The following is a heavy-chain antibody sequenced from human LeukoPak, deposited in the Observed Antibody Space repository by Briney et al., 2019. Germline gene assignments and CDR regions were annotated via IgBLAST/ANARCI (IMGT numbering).Heavy chain of an antibody. CDR2: IYTSGST. CDR3: ARGHGDYVQYYYYMDV. Sequence: PSETLSLTCTVSGCSISSYYWSWIRQPPGKGLEWIGYIYTSGSTNYNPSLKSRVNISVAPSKNQFSLKLSSVTAADTAVYYCARGHGDYVQYYYYMDVWGKGTTVTVSS. V-gene: IGHV4-4*09. J-gene: IGHJ6*03. D-gene: IGHD4-17*01. CDR1: GCSISSYY.